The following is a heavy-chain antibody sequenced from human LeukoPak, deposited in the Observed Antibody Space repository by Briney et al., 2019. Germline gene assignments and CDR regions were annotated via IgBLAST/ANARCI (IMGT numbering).Heavy chain of an antibody. D-gene: IGHD1-26*01. CDR3: ARGSVGATIRWHFDL. V-gene: IGHV1-46*01. CDR2: IYPRDGST. CDR1: GYTFTSNY. J-gene: IGHJ2*01. Sequence: ASVKVSCKASGYTFTSNYIHWVRQAPGQGLEWMGMIYPRDGSTSYAQKFQGRVTVTRDTSTSTVHMELSGLRSEDTAVYYCARGSVGATIRWHFDLWGRGTLVTVSS.